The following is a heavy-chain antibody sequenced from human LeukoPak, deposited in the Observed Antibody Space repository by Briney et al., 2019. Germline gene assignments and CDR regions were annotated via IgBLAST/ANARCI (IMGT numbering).Heavy chain of an antibody. D-gene: IGHD3/OR15-3a*01. CDR3: ARQAGSGLFILP. Sequence: SETLSLTCTVSGVSISSSNSYWGWTRQPPGKGLEWIGSIYYSGNTYYNASLKSQVSISIDTSKNQFSLRLTSVTAADTAVYYCARQAGSGLFILPGGQGTLVTVSS. V-gene: IGHV4-39*01. J-gene: IGHJ4*02. CDR2: IYYSGNT. CDR1: GVSISSSNSY.